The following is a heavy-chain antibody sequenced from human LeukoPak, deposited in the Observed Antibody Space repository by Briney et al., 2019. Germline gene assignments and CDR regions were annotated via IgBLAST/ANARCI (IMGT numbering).Heavy chain of an antibody. CDR3: ATDKVSVRGELLDY. Sequence: ASVKVSCKASGGTFSSYAISWVRQAPGQGLEWMGGIIPIFGTANYAQKFQGRVTITADGSTSTAYMELSSLRSEDTAVYYCATDKVSVRGELLDYWGQGTLVTVSS. CDR1: GGTFSSYA. J-gene: IGHJ4*02. V-gene: IGHV1-69*01. D-gene: IGHD3-10*01. CDR2: IIPIFGTA.